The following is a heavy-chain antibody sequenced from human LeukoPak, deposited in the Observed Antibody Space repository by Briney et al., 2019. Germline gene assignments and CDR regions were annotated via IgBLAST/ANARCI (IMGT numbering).Heavy chain of an antibody. CDR3: ARDLVGIGHFDY. J-gene: IGHJ4*02. Sequence: PSETLSLTCTVSGGSISSGDYYWSWIRQPPGKGLEWIGYIYYSGSTYYNPSLKSRVTISVDTSKNQFSLKLSSVTAADTAVYYCARDLVGIGHFDYWGQGTLVTVSS. CDR1: GGSISSGDYY. V-gene: IGHV4-30-4*01. CDR2: IYYSGST. D-gene: IGHD2-15*01.